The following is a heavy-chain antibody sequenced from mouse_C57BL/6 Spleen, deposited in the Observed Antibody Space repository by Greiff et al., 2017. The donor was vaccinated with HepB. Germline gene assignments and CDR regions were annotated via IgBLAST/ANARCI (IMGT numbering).Heavy chain of an antibody. CDR1: GFTFSSYD. V-gene: IGHV5-9-1*02. CDR3: TRGGGNSFDY. CDR2: ISSGGDYI. Sequence: EVMLVESGEGLVKPGGSLKLSCAASGFTFSSYDMSWVRQTPEKRLEWVAYISSGGDYIYYADTVKGRFIISRDKARNTLYLQMSSLKSEETAMYYCTRGGGNSFDYWGQGTTLTVSS. J-gene: IGHJ2*01.